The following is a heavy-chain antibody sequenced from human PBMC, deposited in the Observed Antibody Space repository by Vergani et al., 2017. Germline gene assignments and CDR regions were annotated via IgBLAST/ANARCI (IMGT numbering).Heavy chain of an antibody. CDR3: ARGSGWYGYNWFDP. J-gene: IGHJ5*02. Sequence: QVQLQQWGAGLLKPSETLSLTCAVYGGSFSGYYWSWIRQPPGKGVEWIGEINHSGSTNYNPSLKSRVTILVDTSKNQFSLKLSAVAAADTAVYYCARGSGWYGYNWFDPWGQGTLVTVSS. CDR1: GGSFSGYY. V-gene: IGHV4-34*01. CDR2: INHSGST. D-gene: IGHD6-19*01.